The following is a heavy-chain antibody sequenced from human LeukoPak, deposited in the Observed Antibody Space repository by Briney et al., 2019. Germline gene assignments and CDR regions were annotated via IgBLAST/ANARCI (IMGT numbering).Heavy chain of an antibody. CDR2: LSGVVGDP. Sequence: PVGSLRLSCVASGFTFSSIDWMTWVRQAPGRGVEWVSPLSGVVGDPYYANSVTSRSTITRDYSTNTLSLQINSLRAEDTAVYYCAKVPTYDSRGYSYAAAYFHPWGQGNLVTVSS. CDR1: GFTFSSIDW. V-gene: IGHV3-23*01. D-gene: IGHD3-22*01. CDR3: AKVPTYDSRGYSYAAAYFHP. J-gene: IGHJ1*01.